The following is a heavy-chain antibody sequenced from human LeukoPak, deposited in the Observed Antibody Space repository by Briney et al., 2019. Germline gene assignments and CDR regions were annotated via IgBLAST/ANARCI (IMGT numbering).Heavy chain of an antibody. J-gene: IGHJ4*01. D-gene: IGHD5-18*01. CDR1: GFTFSSYA. Sequence: GGSLRLSCAASGFTFSSYAMSWVRQAPGKGLEWVSGISGSADNTYYSDSVKGRFTISRDNSKDTLYLQMNSLRADDTAVYYCARELGYSFDYWGHRGLVTVSS. CDR2: ISGSADNT. V-gene: IGHV3-23*01. CDR3: ARELGYSFDY.